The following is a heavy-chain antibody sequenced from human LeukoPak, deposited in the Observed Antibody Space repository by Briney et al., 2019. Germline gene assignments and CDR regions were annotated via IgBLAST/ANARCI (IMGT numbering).Heavy chain of an antibody. D-gene: IGHD3-10*01. Sequence: ASVKVSCKASGYTFTSYGISWVRQAPGQGLEWMGWISAYNGNTNYAQKFQGRATMTTDTSTSTAYMELRSLRSDDTAVYYCARVSGYLRSNWFDPWGQGTLVTVSS. CDR1: GYTFTSYG. V-gene: IGHV1-18*01. CDR3: ARVSGYLRSNWFDP. J-gene: IGHJ5*02. CDR2: ISAYNGNT.